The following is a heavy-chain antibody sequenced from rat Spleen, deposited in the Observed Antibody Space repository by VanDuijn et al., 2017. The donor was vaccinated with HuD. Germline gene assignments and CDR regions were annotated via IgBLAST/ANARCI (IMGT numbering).Heavy chain of an antibody. CDR1: GFTFSDYY. J-gene: IGHJ2*01. CDR2: ISYEGSST. V-gene: IGHV5-22*01. D-gene: IGHD1-2*01. Sequence: EVQLVESGGGLVQPGRSLKLSCAASGFTFSDYYMAWVRQAPKKGLEWVASISYEGSSTYYGDSVKGRFTISRDNAKSTLYLQMNSLRSEDTATYYCARHNSRFDYWGQGVMVTVSS. CDR3: ARHNSRFDY.